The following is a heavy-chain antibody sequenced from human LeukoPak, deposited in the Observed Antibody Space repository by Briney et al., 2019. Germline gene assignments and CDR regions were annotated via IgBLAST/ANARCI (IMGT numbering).Heavy chain of an antibody. D-gene: IGHD6-19*01. J-gene: IGHJ4*02. V-gene: IGHV3-7*01. CDR2: IKQDGSEK. CDR3: ARDTSGGWYGLIDY. Sequence: PGGSLRLSCEASGFTFTSFWMSWVRQAPGKGREWVANIKQDGSEKYYVDPVKGRFTISRDNAKNSLYLQMNSLRAEDTAVYYCARDTSGGWYGLIDYWGQGTPVTVSS. CDR1: GFTFTSFW.